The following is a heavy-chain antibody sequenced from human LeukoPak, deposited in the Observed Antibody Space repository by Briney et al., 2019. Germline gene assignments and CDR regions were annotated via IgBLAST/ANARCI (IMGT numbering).Heavy chain of an antibody. CDR1: GYTFTSYG. D-gene: IGHD6-13*01. V-gene: IGHV1-18*01. CDR2: ISAYNGNT. Sequence: ASVKVSCKASGYTFTSYGISWVRQAPGQGLEWMGWISAYNGNTNYAQKLQGRVTMTTDTSTSTAYMELRSLRSDDTAVYYCARDLIRTEIWYSSSWHTPYYFDYWGQGTLVTVSS. CDR3: ARDLIRTEIWYSSSWHTPYYFDY. J-gene: IGHJ4*02.